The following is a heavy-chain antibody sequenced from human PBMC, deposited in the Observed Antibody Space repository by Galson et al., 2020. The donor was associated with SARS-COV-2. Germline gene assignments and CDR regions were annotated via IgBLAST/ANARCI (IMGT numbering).Heavy chain of an antibody. V-gene: IGHV4-4*07. CDR1: GGSISSYY. CDR2: IYTSGSN. Sequence: SETLSLTCPASGGSISSYYWSWIRQPAGKGLEWIGRIYTSGSNNSNPPLKSRVTMSVDTSKHQFSLKLSSVTAADTAVYYCARDLSGYCSGGSCHDYYGMDVWGQGTTVTVSS. CDR3: ARDLSGYCSGGSCHDYYGMDV. D-gene: IGHD2-15*01. J-gene: IGHJ6*02.